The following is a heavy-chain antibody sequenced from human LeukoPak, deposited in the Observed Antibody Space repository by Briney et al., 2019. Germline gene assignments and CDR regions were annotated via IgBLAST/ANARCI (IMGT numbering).Heavy chain of an antibody. CDR2: IYYSGTT. Sequence: SETLSLTCVVSGYSISSGYYWGWIRQPPGKGLEWIGTIYYSGTTFYNPSLKSRVTMSLDTSKNQFSLKLTSVTAADTAVYYCARDRPLLSGWSWFDPWGQGTLVTVYS. D-gene: IGHD6-19*01. CDR1: GYSISSGYY. V-gene: IGHV4-38-2*02. J-gene: IGHJ5*02. CDR3: ARDRPLLSGWSWFDP.